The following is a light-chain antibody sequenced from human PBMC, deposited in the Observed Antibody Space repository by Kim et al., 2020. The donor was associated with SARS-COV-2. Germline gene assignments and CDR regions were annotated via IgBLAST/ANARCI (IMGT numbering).Light chain of an antibody. J-gene: IGKJ3*01. CDR2: GAS. Sequence: SPGERATLSCRASQSVSSTYLAWYQQKPGQAPRLLIYGASSRATGIADRFSGSGSGTDFTLTISRLEPEDFAVYYCQQYGTSPFTFGPGTKVDIK. CDR3: QQYGTSPFT. V-gene: IGKV3-20*01. CDR1: QSVSSTY.